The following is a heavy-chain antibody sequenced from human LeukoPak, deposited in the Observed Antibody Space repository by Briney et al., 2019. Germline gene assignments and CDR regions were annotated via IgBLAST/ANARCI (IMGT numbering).Heavy chain of an antibody. V-gene: IGHV1-2*02. CDR2: INPNSGGT. Sequence: APVKVSCKASGYTFTGHYIHWVRQAPGQGLEWMGFINPNSGGTNYAQKFQGRVTMTRDTSVSTAYMELSRLTSDDTAVYYCVRVGHTSGWDFDYWGQGTLVTVSS. D-gene: IGHD6-19*01. CDR3: VRVGHTSGWDFDY. J-gene: IGHJ4*02. CDR1: GYTFTGHY.